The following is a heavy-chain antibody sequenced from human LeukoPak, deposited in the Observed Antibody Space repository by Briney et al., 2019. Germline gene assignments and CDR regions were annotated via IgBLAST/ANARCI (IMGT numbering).Heavy chain of an antibody. V-gene: IGHV5-10-1*01. Sequence: GESLKISCQGSGYSFTTHWISWVRQMPGKGLEWMGRIDPSDSYTNYSPSFQGHVTISADKSISTAYLQWSSLKASDTAMYYCARDGFTMVRGIIISYYGMDVWGQGTTVTVSS. D-gene: IGHD3-10*01. J-gene: IGHJ6*02. CDR3: ARDGFTMVRGIIISYYGMDV. CDR2: IDPSDSYT. CDR1: GYSFTTHW.